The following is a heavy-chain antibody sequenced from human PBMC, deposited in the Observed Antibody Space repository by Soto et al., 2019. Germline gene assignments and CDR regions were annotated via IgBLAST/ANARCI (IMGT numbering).Heavy chain of an antibody. CDR1: GGSFSGYY. V-gene: IGHV4-59*01. Sequence: PSETLSLTCAVYGGSFSGYYWSWIRQPPGKGLEWIGYIYYSGSTNYNPSLKSRVTISVDTSKNQFSLKLSSVTAADTAVYYCARDRRLGYCSSTSCYYYYGMDVWGQGTTVTVSS. J-gene: IGHJ6*02. D-gene: IGHD2-2*01. CDR3: ARDRRLGYCSSTSCYYYYGMDV. CDR2: IYYSGST.